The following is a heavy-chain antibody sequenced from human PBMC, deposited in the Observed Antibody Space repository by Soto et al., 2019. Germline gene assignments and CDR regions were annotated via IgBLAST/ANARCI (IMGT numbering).Heavy chain of an antibody. Sequence: PGRSLRHSCTAAGFIVSDTYVNWVRQAPGKGLEWVSVISNRGDTHYADSVRGRFSLSRDISDNTLHLQMNNLRVEDTAVYYCAREPRYCRGGSCSITGDAYDIWGQGTMVTVSS. J-gene: IGHJ3*02. V-gene: IGHV3-66*01. D-gene: IGHD2-15*01. CDR2: ISNRGDT. CDR1: GFIVSDTY. CDR3: AREPRYCRGGSCSITGDAYDI.